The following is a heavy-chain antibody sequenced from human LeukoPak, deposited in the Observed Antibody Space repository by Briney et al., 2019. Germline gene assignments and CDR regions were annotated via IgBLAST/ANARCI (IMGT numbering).Heavy chain of an antibody. Sequence: SQTLSLTCGISGDSVSSNSAAWNWSRQSPSRGLEWQGRTYYRSKWYNDYAVSVKSRITINPDTSKNQFSLQLNSVTPEDTAVYYCARGTGLESFTFDPWGQGTLVTVSS. J-gene: IGHJ5*02. D-gene: IGHD3-16*01. CDR3: ARGTGLESFTFDP. V-gene: IGHV6-1*01. CDR2: TYYRSKWYN. CDR1: GDSVSSNSAA.